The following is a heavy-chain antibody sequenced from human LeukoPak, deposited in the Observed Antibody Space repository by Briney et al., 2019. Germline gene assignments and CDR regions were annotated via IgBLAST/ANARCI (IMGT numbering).Heavy chain of an antibody. CDR2: IYYSGSN. J-gene: IGHJ4*02. CDR1: GGSLISSNYY. D-gene: IGHD7-27*01. V-gene: IGHV4-39*01. CDR3: ARQGLIVRTGAAVFDY. Sequence: SETLSLTCTVSGGSLISSNYYWGWIRQPPGEGLGWLASIYYSGSNHYHTPLKSRVTISENTPKKHFSLKMRPVTAADPASYYFARQGLIVRTGAAVFDYWGQGTLVTVSS.